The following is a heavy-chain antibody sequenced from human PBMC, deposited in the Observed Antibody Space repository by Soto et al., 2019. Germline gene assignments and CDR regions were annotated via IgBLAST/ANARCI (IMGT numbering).Heavy chain of an antibody. CDR3: AGEGPSVFRGDFDY. D-gene: IGHD3-10*01. J-gene: IGHJ4*02. V-gene: IGHV3-33*01. Sequence: QVQLVESGGGVVQPGKSLRLSCAASGFTFSNHGMHWVRQAPGKGLEWVAVIWYDGSNQYYADSVKGRFTISRDNSKDTLYLQMNSLSAEDTAVYYCAGEGPSVFRGDFDYWGQGSLVTVSS. CDR1: GFTFSNHG. CDR2: IWYDGSNQ.